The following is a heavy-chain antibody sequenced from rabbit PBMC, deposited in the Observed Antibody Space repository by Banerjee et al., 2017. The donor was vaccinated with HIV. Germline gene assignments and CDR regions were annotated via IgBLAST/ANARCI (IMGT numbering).Heavy chain of an antibody. D-gene: IGHD2-1*01. CDR2: ISTVGSA. CDR1: GIDFSTYG. CDR3: ARGSAAMTLVITGFYFHL. V-gene: IGHV1S44*01. J-gene: IGHJ4*01. Sequence: QSLEESGGDLVKPEGSLTLTCTASGIDFSTYGITWVRQAPGKGLEYIGLISTVGSAYYSSWASGRFTISKTSSTTVGLQMTSLTAADTATYFCARGSAAMTLVITGFYFHLWGPGTLVTVS.